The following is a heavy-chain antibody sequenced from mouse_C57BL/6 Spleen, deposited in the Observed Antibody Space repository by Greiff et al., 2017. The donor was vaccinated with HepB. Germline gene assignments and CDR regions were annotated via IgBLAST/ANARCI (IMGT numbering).Heavy chain of an antibody. Sequence: QVQLQQPGAELVRPGSSVKLSCKASGYTFTSYWMHWVKQRPIQGLEWIGNIDPSDSETHYNQKFKDKATLTVDKSSSTAYMQLSSLTSEDSAVYYGARGVFTTVVAPFDYWGQGTTLTVSS. CDR2: IDPSDSET. CDR3: ARGVFTTVVAPFDY. CDR1: GYTFTSYW. D-gene: IGHD1-1*01. J-gene: IGHJ2*01. V-gene: IGHV1-52*01.